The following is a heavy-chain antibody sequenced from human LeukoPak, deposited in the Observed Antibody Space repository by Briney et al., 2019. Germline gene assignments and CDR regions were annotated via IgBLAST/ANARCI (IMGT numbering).Heavy chain of an antibody. CDR3: TRDSLYGSGSYYPGY. D-gene: IGHD3-10*01. CDR1: GFTFSDYY. V-gene: IGHV3-49*03. Sequence: GGSLRLSCAASGFTFSDYYMSWIRQAPGKGLEWVGFIRSKAYGGTTEYAASVKGRFTISRDDSKSIAYLQMNSLKTEDTAVYYCTRDSLYGSGSYYPGYWGQGTLVTVSS. J-gene: IGHJ4*02. CDR2: IRSKAYGGTT.